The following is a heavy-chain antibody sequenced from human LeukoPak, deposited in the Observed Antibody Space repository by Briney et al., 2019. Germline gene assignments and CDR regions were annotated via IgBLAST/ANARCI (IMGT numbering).Heavy chain of an antibody. CDR3: AKGVGEFGFRFDS. V-gene: IGHV3-33*06. CDR1: GFSFSTYG. J-gene: IGHJ4*02. CDR2: IWNDGSNK. Sequence: GGSLRLSCAASGFSFSTYGMHWVRQAPGKGLEWVAVIWNDGSNKYYADSVKGRFTISRDNSKNTLYLQMNSLTAADTAVYYCAKGVGEFGFRFDSWGQGTLVTVSS. D-gene: IGHD3-16*01.